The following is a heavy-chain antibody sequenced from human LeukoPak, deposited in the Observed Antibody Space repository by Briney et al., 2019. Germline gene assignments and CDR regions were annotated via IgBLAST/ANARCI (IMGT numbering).Heavy chain of an antibody. CDR2: INPNSGGT. CDR3: ARDPAVVVPAAILPEYYFDY. Sequence: ASVKVSCKASEYSFTGYYMHWVRQAPGQGLEWMGWINPNSGGTNYAQKFQGRVTMTRDTSISTAYMELSRLRSDDTAVYYCARDPAVVVPAAILPEYYFDYWGQGTLVTVSS. D-gene: IGHD2-2*02. V-gene: IGHV1-2*02. J-gene: IGHJ4*02. CDR1: EYSFTGYY.